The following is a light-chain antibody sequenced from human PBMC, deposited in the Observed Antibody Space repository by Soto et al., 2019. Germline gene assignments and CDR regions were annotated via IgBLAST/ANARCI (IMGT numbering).Light chain of an antibody. Sequence: EIVLTQSPGTLSLFPGERATLYCRATESVTSNYLAWYQQKPGQAPRLLIYIASSRATGIPDRFSGSGSGTDFTLTISRLDPEDFAVYYCQRYGTSPWTFGQGTKVEIK. CDR1: ESVTSNY. J-gene: IGKJ1*01. CDR3: QRYGTSPWT. CDR2: IAS. V-gene: IGKV3-20*01.